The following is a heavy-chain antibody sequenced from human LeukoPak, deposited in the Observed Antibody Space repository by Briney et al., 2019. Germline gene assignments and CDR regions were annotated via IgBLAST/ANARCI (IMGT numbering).Heavy chain of an antibody. J-gene: IGHJ5*02. CDR2: RYTSGST. V-gene: IGHV4-61*02. CDR3: ARGGKGGNHYALVS. D-gene: IGHD4-23*01. CDR1: GDSINSGNYH. Sequence: ASETLSLTCIVSGDSINSGNYHWNWIRQPAGKGLEWIGRRYTSGSTNYNPSLNGRVTISVDSSKNHLYLKVDSVTAADTAVYYCARGGKGGNHYALVSWGQGALVTVSS.